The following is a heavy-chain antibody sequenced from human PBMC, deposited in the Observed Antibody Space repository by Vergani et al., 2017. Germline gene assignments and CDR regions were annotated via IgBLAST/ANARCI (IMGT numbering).Heavy chain of an antibody. D-gene: IGHD2-8*02. CDR2: INHSGST. Sequence: QVQLQQWGAGLLKPSETLSLTCAVYGGSFSGYYWSWIRQPPGKGLEWIGEINHSGSTNYNPYLKSRVTISVDTSKNQFSLKLSSVTAADTAVYYCARGPDMYCWTYWGQGTLVTVSS. J-gene: IGHJ4*02. CDR1: GGSFSGYY. V-gene: IGHV4-34*01. CDR3: ARGPDMYCWTY.